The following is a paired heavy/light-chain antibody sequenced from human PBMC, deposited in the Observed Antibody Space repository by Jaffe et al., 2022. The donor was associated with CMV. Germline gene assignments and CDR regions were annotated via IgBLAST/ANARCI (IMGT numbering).Light chain of an antibody. J-gene: IGLJ3*02. CDR1: SSNIGAGYD. CDR2: GNS. CDR3: QSYDSSLSGPWV. Sequence: QSVLTQPPSVSGAPGQRVTISCTGSSSNIGAGYDVHWYQQLPGTAPKLLIYGNSNRPSGVPDRFSGSKSGTSASLAITGLQAEDEADYYCQSYDSSLSGPWVFGGGTKLTVL. V-gene: IGLV1-40*01.
Heavy chain of an antibody. CDR3: ARVLGYCSGGSCYEEDFWFDP. D-gene: IGHD2-15*01. V-gene: IGHV1-3*01. J-gene: IGHJ5*02. CDR2: INAGNGNT. CDR1: GYTFTSYA. Sequence: QVQLVQSGAEVKKPGASVKVSCKASGYTFTSYAMHWVRQAPGQRLEWMGWINAGNGNTKYSQKFQGRVTITRDTSASTAYMELSSLRSEDTAVYYCARVLGYCSGGSCYEEDFWFDPWGQGTLVTVSS.